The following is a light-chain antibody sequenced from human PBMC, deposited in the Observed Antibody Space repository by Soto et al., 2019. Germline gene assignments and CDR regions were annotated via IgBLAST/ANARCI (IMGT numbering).Light chain of an antibody. CDR2: GAS. V-gene: IGKV3-20*01. Sequence: DIGLTQSPGTLSLSPGERATLSLRASQAVFRNQLAWYQQKPGQPPRLLISGASSRATGIPDRFSGSGSGADFTLTISRLEPEDFAVYYCQQYGTSFSFGPGTKVDIK. CDR3: QQYGTSFS. J-gene: IGKJ3*01. CDR1: QAVFRNQ.